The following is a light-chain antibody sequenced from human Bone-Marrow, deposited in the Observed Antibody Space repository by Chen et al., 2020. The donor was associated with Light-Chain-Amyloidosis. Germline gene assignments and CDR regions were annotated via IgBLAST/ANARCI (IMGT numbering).Light chain of an antibody. CDR1: SGSIATNY. Sequence: NFMLTQPHSVSESPGKTEIISCPRSSGSIATNYVQWYQQRPGSAPTTVIYEDEQRPSGVPDQFSGSIDRSSNSASLSISGLKTDDKADYYCQSYQGSSQGVFGGGTKLTVL. CDR2: EDE. J-gene: IGLJ3*02. V-gene: IGLV6-57*03. CDR3: QSYQGSSQGV.